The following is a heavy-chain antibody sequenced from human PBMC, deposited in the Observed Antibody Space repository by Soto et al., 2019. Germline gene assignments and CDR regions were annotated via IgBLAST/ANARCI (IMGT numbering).Heavy chain of an antibody. CDR3: ARDNFWSGYWFDP. CDR1: GFTFSSYA. Sequence: SLRLSCAASGFTFSSYAMSWVRQAPGKGLEWVSYISSSGSTKYYADSVKGRFTISRDNAKNSLYLQMNSLRAEDTAVYYCARDNFWSGYWFDPWGQGTLVTVSS. V-gene: IGHV3-48*03. D-gene: IGHD3-3*01. CDR2: ISSSGSTK. J-gene: IGHJ5*02.